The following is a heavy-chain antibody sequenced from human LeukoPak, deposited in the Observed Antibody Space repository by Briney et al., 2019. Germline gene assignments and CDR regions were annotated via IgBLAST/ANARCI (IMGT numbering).Heavy chain of an antibody. V-gene: IGHV3-73*01. Sequence: GGSLRLSCAASGFTFSGSAMHWVRQASGKGLEWLGRIRSKANSYATVYAASVKGRFTISRDDSKNTAYLQMNSLKPEDTAVYYCARLFGSGTYYMSDYWGQGTLVTVSS. J-gene: IGHJ4*02. CDR3: ARLFGSGTYYMSDY. CDR2: IRSKANSYAT. CDR1: GFTFSGSA. D-gene: IGHD3-10*01.